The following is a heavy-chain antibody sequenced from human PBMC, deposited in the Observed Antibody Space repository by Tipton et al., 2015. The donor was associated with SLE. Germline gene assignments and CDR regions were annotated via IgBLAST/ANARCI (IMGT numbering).Heavy chain of an antibody. CDR3: ARDGEDTGYCLDL. D-gene: IGHD3-9*01. CDR2: IWPDGNNK. J-gene: IGHJ5*02. CDR1: GFTLTDYG. Sequence: SLRLSCAASGFTLTDYGVHWVRQAPGKGLEWVALIWPDGNNKFYGDSVKGRFTISRDTSKNTVYLQMNSVRDDDRAVYYCARDGEDTGYCLDLWGQGALVTTSS. V-gene: IGHV3-33*01.